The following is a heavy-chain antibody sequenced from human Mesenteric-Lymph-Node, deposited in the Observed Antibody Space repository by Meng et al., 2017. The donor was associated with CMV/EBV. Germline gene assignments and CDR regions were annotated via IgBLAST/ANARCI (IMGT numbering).Heavy chain of an antibody. Sequence: GESLKISCAASGFTFSNAWMSWVRQAPGKGLEWVGRIKSKTDGGTTDYAAPVKGRFTISRDDSKNTLYLQMNSLKTEDTAVYYCTTDYSNYGMDVWGQGTTVTVSS. V-gene: IGHV3-15*01. CDR1: GFTFSNAW. J-gene: IGHJ6*02. CDR2: IKSKTDGGTT. CDR3: TTDYSNYGMDV. D-gene: IGHD4-11*01.